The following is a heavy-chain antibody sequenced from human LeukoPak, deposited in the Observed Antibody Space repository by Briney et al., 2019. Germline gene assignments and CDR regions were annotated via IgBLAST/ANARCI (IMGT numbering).Heavy chain of an antibody. Sequence: GGSLRLSCAASGFTLTSYGMHWVRQAPGKGLEWVAFIQYDGSNKNYADSVKGRFTISRDNSKNTLYLQMNSLRAEDTAVYYCARDDPTRDYYGSGIDYWGQGTLVTVSS. V-gene: IGHV3-30*02. CDR2: IQYDGSNK. CDR3: ARDDPTRDYYGSGIDY. CDR1: GFTLTSYG. D-gene: IGHD3-10*01. J-gene: IGHJ4*02.